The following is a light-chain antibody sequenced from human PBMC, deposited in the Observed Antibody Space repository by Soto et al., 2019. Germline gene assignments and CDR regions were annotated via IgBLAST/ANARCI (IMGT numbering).Light chain of an antibody. CDR1: QSLLHSNGYNY. V-gene: IGKV2-28*01. CDR3: REALQSPLT. J-gene: IGKJ4*01. CDR2: LGS. Sequence: DIVMTQSPLSLPVTPGEPAAISCRSSQSLLHSNGYNYLDWYLQKPGQSPQLLIYLGSSRASGVPDRFSGSGSGTDFTLKISRVEDEDVGVYYCREALQSPLTFGGGTKVEIK.